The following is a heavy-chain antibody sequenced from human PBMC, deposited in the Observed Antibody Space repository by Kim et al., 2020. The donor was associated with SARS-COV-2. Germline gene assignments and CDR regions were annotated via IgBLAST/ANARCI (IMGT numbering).Heavy chain of an antibody. CDR2: MNPNSGNT. Sequence: ASVKVSCKASGYTFTSYDINWVRQATGQGLEWMGWMNPNSGNTGYAQKFQGRVTMIRNTSISTAYMELSSLRSEDTAVYYCARARRTSGVIIVTKYSFDYWGQGTLVTVSS. CDR1: GYTFTSYD. CDR3: ARARRTSGVIIVTKYSFDY. D-gene: IGHD3-10*01. V-gene: IGHV1-8*01. J-gene: IGHJ4*01.